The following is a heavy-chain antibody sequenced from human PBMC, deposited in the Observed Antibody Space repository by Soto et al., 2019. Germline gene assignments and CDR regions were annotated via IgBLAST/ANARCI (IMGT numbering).Heavy chain of an antibody. CDR3: ARDAYYDILTGPPPYNWFDP. D-gene: IGHD3-9*01. Sequence: ASVKVSCKASGYTFTSYYMHWVQQAPGQGLEWMGIINPSGGSTSYAQKFQGRVTMTRDTSTSTVYMELSSLRPEDTAVYYCARDAYYDILTGPPPYNWFDPWGQGTLVTVSS. CDR1: GYTFTSYY. J-gene: IGHJ5*02. V-gene: IGHV1-46*01. CDR2: INPSGGST.